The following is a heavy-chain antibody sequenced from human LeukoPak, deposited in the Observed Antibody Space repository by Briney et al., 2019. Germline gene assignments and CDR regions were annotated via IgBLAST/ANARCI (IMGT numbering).Heavy chain of an antibody. CDR2: ISYDGSNK. J-gene: IGHJ6*03. Sequence: GGSLRLSCAASGFTFSSYGMHWVRQAPGKGLEWVAVISYDGSNKYYADSVKGRFTISRDNSKNTLYLQMNSLRAEDTAVYYCAKEPGAAGYYYYYMDVWGKGTTVTVSS. CDR1: GFTFSSYG. D-gene: IGHD6-13*01. CDR3: AKEPGAAGYYYYYMDV. V-gene: IGHV3-30*18.